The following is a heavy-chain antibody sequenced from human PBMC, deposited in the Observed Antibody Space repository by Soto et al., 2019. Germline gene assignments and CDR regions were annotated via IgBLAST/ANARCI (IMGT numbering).Heavy chain of an antibody. Sequence: QVQLVESGGGLVKPGGSLRLSCAASGFTFSDYYMSWIRQAPGKGLEWVSYISSSGATINYPDSVKGRFTISRDNANNSLYLQMNSLRAEDTAVYYCARRVVAGKIYFDYWGQGTLVTVSS. CDR1: GFTFSDYY. CDR2: ISSSGATI. CDR3: ARRVVAGKIYFDY. V-gene: IGHV3-11*01. J-gene: IGHJ4*02. D-gene: IGHD6-19*01.